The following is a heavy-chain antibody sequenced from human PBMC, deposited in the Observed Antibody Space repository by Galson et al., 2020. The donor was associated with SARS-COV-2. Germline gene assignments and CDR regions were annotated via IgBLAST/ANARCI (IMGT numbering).Heavy chain of an antibody. J-gene: IGHJ4*02. V-gene: IGHV4-34*01. Sequence: SETLSLTCAVSGGSFSAYYWNWIRQPPGKGLEWIGEINHSGSTNYNSSLKSRVTISVDTSKNQFPLKLTSVTAADTAVYSCGRGSGFFGGGFDFWGQGTLVTVSS. CDR2: INHSGST. D-gene: IGHD3-22*01. CDR3: GRGSGFFGGGFDF. CDR1: GGSFSAYY.